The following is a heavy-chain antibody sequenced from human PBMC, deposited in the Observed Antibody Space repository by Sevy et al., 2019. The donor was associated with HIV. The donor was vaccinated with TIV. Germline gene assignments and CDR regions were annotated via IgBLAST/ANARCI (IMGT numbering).Heavy chain of an antibody. V-gene: IGHV3-15*01. CDR1: GFSFNNAW. Sequence: GGSLRLSCAASGFSFNNAWMNWVRQAPGKGLEWVGHIKRKTDGGTRDYAASVKGRFTISRDDSENTLFLQINSLKTEDTAVYYCTTAPIVVAGAYKYYGMDVWGQGTTVTVSS. CDR2: IKRKTDGGTR. D-gene: IGHD6-13*01. J-gene: IGHJ6*02. CDR3: TTAPIVVAGAYKYYGMDV.